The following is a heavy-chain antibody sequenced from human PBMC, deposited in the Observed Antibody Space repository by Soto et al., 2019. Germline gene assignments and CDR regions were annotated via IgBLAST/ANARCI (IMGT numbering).Heavy chain of an antibody. CDR1: GFTFSSFG. D-gene: IGHD2-2*03. CDR3: AKVGIGMFSHKHHFDH. J-gene: IGHJ4*02. Sequence: GSLRLSCTASGFTFSSFGMAWVRQAPGKGLEWVSAISGSGDSSYYADSVKDRFTISRDNPTNTLYLQMNNLRAEDTAVYYCAKVGIGMFSHKHHFDHWGQGTQVTVSS. V-gene: IGHV3-23*01. CDR2: ISGSGDSS.